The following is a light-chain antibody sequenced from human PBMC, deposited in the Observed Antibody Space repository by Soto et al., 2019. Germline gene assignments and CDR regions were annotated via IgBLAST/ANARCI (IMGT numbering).Light chain of an antibody. CDR1: QFVSSGY. V-gene: IGKV3-20*01. Sequence: EIVLTQSPGSLSLSPGEGATLSCRASQFVSSGYLAWYQQRPGQPPRVLIYGASRRATGIPDRFSGSGSGTDFTLTISRLEPEDSAVHYCQQYGSSPLTFGGGTKVDIK. CDR2: GAS. J-gene: IGKJ4*01. CDR3: QQYGSSPLT.